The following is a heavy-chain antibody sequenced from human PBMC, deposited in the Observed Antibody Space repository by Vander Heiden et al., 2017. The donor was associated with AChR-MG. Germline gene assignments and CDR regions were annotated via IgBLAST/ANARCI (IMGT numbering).Heavy chain of an antibody. CDR2: ISYDGSNK. J-gene: IGHJ4*02. D-gene: IGHD2-15*01. V-gene: IGHV3-30*03. Sequence: QVQLVEPGGGVVEPGRSLRHSCAAPGFTFSSYGMHWVRQAPGKWLEWVAVISYDGSNKYYADSVKGRFTISRDNSKNTLYLQMNSLRAEDTAVYYCALWEAGGSDYWGQGTLVTVSS. CDR1: GFTFSSYG. CDR3: ALWEAGGSDY.